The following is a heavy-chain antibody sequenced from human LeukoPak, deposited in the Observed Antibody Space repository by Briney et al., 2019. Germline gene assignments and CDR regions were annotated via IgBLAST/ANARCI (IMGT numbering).Heavy chain of an antibody. V-gene: IGHV4-59*01. CDR1: GDSLISNY. Sequence: SETLSLTCTVSGDSLISNYWSWIRQPPGKGLEWIGYIYHSGNTNYNPSLKSRVTMSLDTSQNQFSPKLSSVTAGDTAMYYCARSRVWSDDLGYFDYWGQGTLVTVSS. CDR3: ARSRVWSDDLGYFDY. CDR2: IYHSGNT. D-gene: IGHD3-3*01. J-gene: IGHJ4*02.